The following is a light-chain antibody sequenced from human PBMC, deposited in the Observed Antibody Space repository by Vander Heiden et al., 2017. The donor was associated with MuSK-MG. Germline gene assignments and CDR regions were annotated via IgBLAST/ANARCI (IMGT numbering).Light chain of an antibody. Sequence: QSALTQPASVSGSPGQSITFSCTGSSSDIGSYNYVSWYQQRPGKAPQLMIYDVSSRPSGVSSRFSGSKSGDTASLTISGLQAEDEADYYCSSYTASSALDVVFGGGTKLTVL. J-gene: IGLJ2*01. CDR3: SSYTASSALDVV. CDR1: SSDIGSYNY. CDR2: DVS. V-gene: IGLV2-14*03.